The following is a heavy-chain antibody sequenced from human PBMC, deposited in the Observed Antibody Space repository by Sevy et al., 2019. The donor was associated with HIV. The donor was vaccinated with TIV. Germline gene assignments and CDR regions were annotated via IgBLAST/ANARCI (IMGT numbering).Heavy chain of an antibody. CDR2: IFRNFRGVDVT. Sequence: EGSLRLSCTTSGFTFTSYAMNWVRQAPGKGLEWVSTIFRNFRGVDVTYDADSVKGRFTISRDNSRNTLYLQMNSLRAEDTAVYYCAGARYDSSGSFDALDIWGQGTMVTVSS. CDR3: AGARYDSSGSFDALDI. CDR1: GFTFTSYA. J-gene: IGHJ3*02. D-gene: IGHD3-22*01. V-gene: IGHV3-23*01.